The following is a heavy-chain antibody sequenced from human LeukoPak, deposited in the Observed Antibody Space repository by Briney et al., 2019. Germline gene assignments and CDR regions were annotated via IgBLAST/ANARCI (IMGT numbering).Heavy chain of an antibody. V-gene: IGHV3-53*01. CDR1: GFSLSNYA. J-gene: IGHJ4*02. CDR3: ASLIYYYDSSGPKRKNDY. CDR2: IYSDGTT. D-gene: IGHD3-22*01. Sequence: GGSLRLSCVASGFSLSNYAMHWVRQAPGKGLEWVSVIYSDGTTYYADSVKGRFTISRDNSKNTLYLQMNSLRAEDTAVYYCASLIYYYDSSGPKRKNDYWGQGTLVTVSS.